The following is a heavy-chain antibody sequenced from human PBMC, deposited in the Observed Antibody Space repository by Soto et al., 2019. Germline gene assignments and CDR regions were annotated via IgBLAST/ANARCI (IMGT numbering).Heavy chain of an antibody. CDR3: ARAGSGWYNY. CDR2: IYYSGST. V-gene: IGHV4-61*01. Sequence: QVQLQESGPGLVKPSETLSLTCTVSGGSVSSGSYYWSWIRQPPGKGLEWIGYIYYSGSTNYNPSLKSRVTISVDTSKNQFSLKLSSVTAADTAVYYYARAGSGWYNYWGQGTLVTVSS. D-gene: IGHD6-19*01. J-gene: IGHJ4*02. CDR1: GGSVSSGSYY.